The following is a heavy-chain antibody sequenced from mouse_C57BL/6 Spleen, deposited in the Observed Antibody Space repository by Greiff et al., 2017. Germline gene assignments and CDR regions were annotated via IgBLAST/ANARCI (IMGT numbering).Heavy chain of an antibody. D-gene: IGHD1-1*01. V-gene: IGHV1-15*01. J-gene: IGHJ2*01. CDR2: IDPETGGT. CDR3: TRYGSSPY. CDR1: GYTFTDYE. Sequence: SGAELVRPGASVTLSCKASGYTFTDYEMHWVKQTPVHGLEWIGAIDPETGGTAYNQKFKGKAILTADKSSSTAYMELRSLTSEDSAVYYCTRYGSSPYWGQGTTLTVSS.